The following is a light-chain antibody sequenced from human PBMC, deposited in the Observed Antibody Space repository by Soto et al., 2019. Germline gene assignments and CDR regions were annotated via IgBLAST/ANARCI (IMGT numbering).Light chain of an antibody. J-gene: IGKJ4*01. CDR2: AAS. CDR1: QNINFY. V-gene: IGKV1-39*01. CDR3: QQSYNTPT. Sequence: DIQMTQSPSSLSASVGDRVTITCRASQNINFYLNWFQQKPGKAPKVLIYAASSLQVGVPSRFSGSGSGTDFTLTISSLQPEDFETYFCQQSYNTPTFGGGTKVEI.